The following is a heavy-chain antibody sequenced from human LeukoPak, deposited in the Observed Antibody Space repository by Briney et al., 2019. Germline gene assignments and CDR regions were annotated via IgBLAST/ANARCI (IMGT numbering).Heavy chain of an antibody. CDR2: IYYSGST. J-gene: IGHJ4*02. V-gene: IGHV4-39*01. CDR3: VTDRSGSYGY. Sequence: SETLSLTCTVSGASLSVSGRNWGWVRQPPGKGLEWIASIYYSGSTYYSPSLESRVTMSVDTSKNQFSLKLSSLTATDTAVYYCVTDRSGSYGYWGQGNLVTVSS. D-gene: IGHD1-26*01. CDR1: GASLSVSGRN.